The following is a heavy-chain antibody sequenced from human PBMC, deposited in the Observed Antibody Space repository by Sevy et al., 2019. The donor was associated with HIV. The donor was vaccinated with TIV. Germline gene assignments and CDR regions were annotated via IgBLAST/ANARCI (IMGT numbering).Heavy chain of an antibody. CDR1: GFTFSDYS. CDR3: AKDLCSSTSCYVYYYYYGMDV. CDR2: ISSSSYYI. V-gene: IGHV3-21*01. Sequence: GGSLRLSCAASGFTFSDYSMNWVRQAPGKGLEWVSSISSSSYYIYYADSVKGRFTISRDNSKNTLYLQMNSLRAEDTAVYYCAKDLCSSTSCYVYYYYYGMDVWGQGTTVTVSS. J-gene: IGHJ6*02. D-gene: IGHD2-2*01.